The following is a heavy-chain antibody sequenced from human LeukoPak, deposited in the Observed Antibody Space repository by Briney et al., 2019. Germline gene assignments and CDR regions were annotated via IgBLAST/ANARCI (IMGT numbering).Heavy chain of an antibody. D-gene: IGHD1-26*01. CDR1: GFTFSAYG. CDR2: TRYDGSNK. V-gene: IGHV3-30*02. J-gene: IGHJ4*02. CDR3: AKDDGTYYFDS. Sequence: GGSLRLSCEASGFTFSAYGMHWARQAPGKGLEWVAFTRYDGSNKVYADSVSGRFIISRDNSENTVYLQMNSLRPEDTAIYYCAKDDGTYYFDSWGRGTLVTVST.